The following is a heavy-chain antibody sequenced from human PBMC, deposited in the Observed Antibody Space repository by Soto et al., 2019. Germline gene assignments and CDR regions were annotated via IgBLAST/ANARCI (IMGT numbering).Heavy chain of an antibody. CDR2: ISGSGIST. CDR3: AKDSPTWELSVLDYYGIDV. V-gene: IGHV3-23*01. Sequence: EVQLLESGGGLVQPGGSLRLSCAASGFTFSSYAMSWVRQAPGKGLEWVSTISGSGISTYYAGSVKGRFTISRDNSKNTLYLQMNGLRAEDTAVYYCAKDSPTWELSVLDYYGIDVWGQGTTVTVSS. D-gene: IGHD1-26*01. J-gene: IGHJ6*02. CDR1: GFTFSSYA.